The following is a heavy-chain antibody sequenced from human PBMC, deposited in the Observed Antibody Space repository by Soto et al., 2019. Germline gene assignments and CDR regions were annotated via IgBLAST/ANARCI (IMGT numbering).Heavy chain of an antibody. D-gene: IGHD2-2*01. V-gene: IGHV4-31*03. CDR3: VREVEIASHTDGFDI. J-gene: IGHJ3*02. CDR1: GDSVSAPGYF. Sequence: QVQLQESGPGLVKPSQTLSLTCTVSGDSVSAPGYFWSWVRQHPGKGLEWVGYIYSIGTAHYNPTLKNRASISVDTSRNQFSLELNSVTAADTALYYCVREVEIASHTDGFDIWGQGTMVTVS. CDR2: IYSIGTA.